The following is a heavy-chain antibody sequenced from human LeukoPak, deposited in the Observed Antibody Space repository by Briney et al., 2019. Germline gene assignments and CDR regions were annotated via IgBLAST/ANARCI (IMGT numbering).Heavy chain of an antibody. CDR3: ARDGGPYYYYYMDV. D-gene: IGHD3-16*01. V-gene: IGHV4-61*02. J-gene: IGHJ6*03. CDR1: GGSISSGSYY. CDR2: IYTSGST. Sequence: PSQTLSLTCTVSGGSISSGSYYWSWIRQPAGKGLEWIGRIYTSGSTNYNPSPKSRVTISVDTSKHQFSLKLSSVTAADTAVYYCARDGGPYYYYYMDVWGKGTTVTVSS.